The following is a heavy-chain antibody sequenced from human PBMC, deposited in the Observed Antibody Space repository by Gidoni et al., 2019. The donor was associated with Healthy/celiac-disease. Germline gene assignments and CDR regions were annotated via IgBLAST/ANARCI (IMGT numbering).Heavy chain of an antibody. Sequence: EVQLVESGGGLVKPGGSLRLSCAASGFTFSNAWMSWVRQAPGKGLEWVGRIKSKTDGWTTDYAAPVKGRFTISRDDSKNTLYPQMNSLKTEDTAVYYCTTVHYRLAFDIWGQGTMVTVSS. V-gene: IGHV3-15*01. J-gene: IGHJ3*02. D-gene: IGHD3-10*01. CDR2: IKSKTDGWTT. CDR1: GFTFSNAW. CDR3: TTVHYRLAFDI.